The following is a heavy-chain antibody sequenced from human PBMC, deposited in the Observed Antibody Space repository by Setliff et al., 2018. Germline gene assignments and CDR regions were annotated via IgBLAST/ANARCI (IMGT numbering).Heavy chain of an antibody. J-gene: IGHJ4*02. CDR1: GFTFSSDP. CDR2: IIHSGST. Sequence: GSLRLSCAASGFTFSSDPMNWIRQPPGKRLEWIGEIIHSGSTNYNPSLKSRVTISMDTSKNQFSLKVSSVTAADTAVYYCARSFSRREKFLLDYWGQGALVTVSS. CDR3: ARSFSRREKFLLDY. V-gene: IGHV4-34*12.